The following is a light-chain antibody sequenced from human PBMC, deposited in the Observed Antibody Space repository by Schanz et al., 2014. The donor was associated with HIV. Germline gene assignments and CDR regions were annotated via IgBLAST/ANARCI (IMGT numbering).Light chain of an antibody. CDR1: SSDIGGYKC. CDR3: SSYAGSNNFWV. V-gene: IGLV2-14*01. J-gene: IGLJ3*02. Sequence: QSGLAQPASVSGSPGQSISISCTGSSSDIGGYKCVSWYQQHPDTAPKLVIYDVIKRPSGVSNRFSGSKSGNTASLTISGLQAEDEADYYCSSYAGSNNFWVFGGGTKLTVL. CDR2: DVI.